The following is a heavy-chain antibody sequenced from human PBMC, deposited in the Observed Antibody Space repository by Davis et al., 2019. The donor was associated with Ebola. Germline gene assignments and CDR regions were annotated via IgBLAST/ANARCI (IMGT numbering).Heavy chain of an antibody. Sequence: PSETLSLTCTVSGGSISSGSYYWSWIRQPAGKGLEWIGRIYTSGSTNYNPSLKSRVTMSVDTSKNQFPLKLSSVTAADTAVYYCARGDNQRIAAAGTADYYYYMDVWGKGTTVTVSS. D-gene: IGHD6-13*01. V-gene: IGHV4-61*02. J-gene: IGHJ6*03. CDR1: GGSISSGSYY. CDR2: IYTSGST. CDR3: ARGDNQRIAAAGTADYYYYMDV.